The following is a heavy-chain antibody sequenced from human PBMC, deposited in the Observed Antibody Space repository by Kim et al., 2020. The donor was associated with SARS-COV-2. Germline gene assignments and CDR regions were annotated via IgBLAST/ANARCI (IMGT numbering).Heavy chain of an antibody. D-gene: IGHD6-13*01. Sequence: SVKVSCKASGGTFSSYAISWVRQAPGQGLEWMGGIIPIFGTANYAQKFQGRVTITADESTSTAYMELSSLRSEDTAVYYCARESYSSSWYESYWFDPWGQGTLVTVSS. V-gene: IGHV1-69*13. CDR2: IIPIFGTA. J-gene: IGHJ5*02. CDR1: GGTFSSYA. CDR3: ARESYSSSWYESYWFDP.